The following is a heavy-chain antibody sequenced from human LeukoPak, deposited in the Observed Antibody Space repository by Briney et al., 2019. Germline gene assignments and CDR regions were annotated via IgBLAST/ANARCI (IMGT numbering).Heavy chain of an antibody. CDR1: GGSFSGYY. CDR3: ARLSGWYKVAYYFDY. D-gene: IGHD6-19*01. J-gene: IGHJ4*02. Sequence: ETLSLTCAVYGGSFSGYYWSWVRQAPGKGLEWVANIKQDGSEKYYVDSVKGRFTISRDNAKNSLYLQMNSLRAEDTAVYYCARLSGWYKVAYYFDYWGQGTLVTVSS. CDR2: IKQDGSEK. V-gene: IGHV3-7*01.